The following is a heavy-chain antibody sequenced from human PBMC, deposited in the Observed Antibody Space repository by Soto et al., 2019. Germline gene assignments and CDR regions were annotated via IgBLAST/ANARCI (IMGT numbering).Heavy chain of an antibody. Sequence: SETLSLTCAVYGGSFSGYYWSWIRQPPGKGLEWIGEINHSGSTNYNPSLKSRVTISVDTSKNQFSLKLSSVTAADTAVYYCARAGAGITIFGVVLYNWFDPWGQGALVTVSS. D-gene: IGHD3-3*01. CDR1: GGSFSGYY. J-gene: IGHJ5*02. V-gene: IGHV4-34*01. CDR2: INHSGST. CDR3: ARAGAGITIFGVVLYNWFDP.